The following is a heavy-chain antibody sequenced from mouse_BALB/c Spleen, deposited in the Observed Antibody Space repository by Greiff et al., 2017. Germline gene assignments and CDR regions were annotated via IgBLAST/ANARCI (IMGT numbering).Heavy chain of an antibody. D-gene: IGHD1-2*01. CDR1: GFTFSSFG. Sequence: EVKLMESGGGLVQPGGSRKLSCAASGFTFSSFGMHWVRQAPEKGLEWVAYISSGSSTIYYADTVKGRFTISRDNPKNTLFLQMTSLRSEDTAMYYCARGHYYGSFAYWGQGTLVTVSA. CDR2: ISSGSSTI. V-gene: IGHV5-17*02. J-gene: IGHJ3*01. CDR3: ARGHYYGSFAY.